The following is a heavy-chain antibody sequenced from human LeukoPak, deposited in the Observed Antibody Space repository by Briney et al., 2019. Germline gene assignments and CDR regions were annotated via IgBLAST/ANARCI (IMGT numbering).Heavy chain of an antibody. CDR3: ARDRISHAFDI. CDR2: IYHSGST. J-gene: IGHJ3*02. V-gene: IGHV4-38-2*02. CDR1: GYSISSGYY. D-gene: IGHD3-3*02. Sequence: SETLSLTCTVSGYSISSGYYWGWIRQPPGKGLEWIGSIYHSGSTYYNPSLKSRVTISVDTSKNQFSLKLSSVTAADTAVYYCARDRISHAFDIWGQGTMVTVSS.